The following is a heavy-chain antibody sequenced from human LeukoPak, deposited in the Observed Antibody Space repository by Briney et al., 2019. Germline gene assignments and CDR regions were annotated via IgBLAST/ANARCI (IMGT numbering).Heavy chain of an antibody. D-gene: IGHD3-22*01. CDR2: VYYTGRT. V-gene: IGHV4-59*01. J-gene: IGHJ3*02. CDR1: SDSISPNY. Sequence: SETPSLTCSVFSDSISPNYWTWIRQSPGKGLEWIGYVYYTGRTKYNPSLQSRLTISLDTSNNHFSLQLSSVTTADTAVYYCARLLDSDNSGAPDTFDMWGQGTMVTVSS. CDR3: ARLLDSDNSGAPDTFDM.